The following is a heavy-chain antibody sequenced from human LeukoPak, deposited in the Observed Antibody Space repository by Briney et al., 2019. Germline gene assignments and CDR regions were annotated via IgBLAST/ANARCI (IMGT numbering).Heavy chain of an antibody. J-gene: IGHJ4*02. Sequence: SETLSLTCTVSGYSISSGSYYWSWIRQPAGKGLEWIGRIYTSGSTNYNPSLKSRVTISVDTSKNQFSLKLSSVTAADTAVYYCARGVYSSSTIIFDYWGQGTLVTVSS. V-gene: IGHV4-61*02. CDR1: GYSISSGSYY. D-gene: IGHD6-6*01. CDR2: IYTSGST. CDR3: ARGVYSSSTIIFDY.